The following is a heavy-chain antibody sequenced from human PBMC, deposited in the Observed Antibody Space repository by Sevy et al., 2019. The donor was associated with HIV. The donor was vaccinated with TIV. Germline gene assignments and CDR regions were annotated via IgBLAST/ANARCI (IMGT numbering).Heavy chain of an antibody. CDR2: IFPGDSET. D-gene: IGHD3-22*01. V-gene: IGHV5-51*01. CDR3: ARSRSGYFDSSGYYIN. Sequence: GESLKISCKGHGYSFTSHWIGWVRQMPGKGLDWMGIIFPGDSETRYSPSFQGEVTISADKSISTAFLQWSSLKASDTAIYYWARSRSGYFDSSGYYINWGQGTLVTGSS. J-gene: IGHJ4*02. CDR1: GYSFTSHW.